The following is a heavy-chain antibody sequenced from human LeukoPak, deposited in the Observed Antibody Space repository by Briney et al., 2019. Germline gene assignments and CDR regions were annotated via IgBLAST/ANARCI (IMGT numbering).Heavy chain of an antibody. J-gene: IGHJ6*03. V-gene: IGHV3-23*01. CDR3: AKDYDYYYYYYMDV. CDR2: ISGSGGST. Sequence: PGGSLRLSCAASGFTFSSYAMNWVRQAPGKGLEWVSAISGSGGSTYYADSVKGRFTISRDNSKNTLYLQMNSLRAEDTAVYYCAKDYDYYYYYYMDVWGKGTTVTISS. D-gene: IGHD3-16*01. CDR1: GFTFSSYA.